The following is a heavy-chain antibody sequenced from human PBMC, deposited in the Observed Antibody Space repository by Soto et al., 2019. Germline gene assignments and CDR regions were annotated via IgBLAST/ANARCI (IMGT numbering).Heavy chain of an antibody. CDR2: IYYRGTT. Sequence: QVQLQESGPGLVKPSETLFLTCSVSGVSTSNHYWTWIRRPPGQGPEWIGCIYYRGTTNYNASFNSRVTTLVDTSKNQFSLKLTSVTTADTAVYYCARGGGSPYHDHEFDYWGQGILVTVSS. CDR3: ARGGGSPYHDHEFDY. CDR1: GVSTSNHY. D-gene: IGHD2-2*01. V-gene: IGHV4-59*11. J-gene: IGHJ4*02.